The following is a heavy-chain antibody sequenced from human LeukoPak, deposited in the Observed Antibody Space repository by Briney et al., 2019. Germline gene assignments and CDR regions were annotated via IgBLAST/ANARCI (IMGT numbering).Heavy chain of an antibody. J-gene: IGHJ4*02. Sequence: PGGSLRLSCAASGFTFSTYYMTWVRQVPGKGLEGVAGIKQDGSENYYVDSVKGRFTISRDNSRNSLYLQMNNLRAEDTAVYFCVRERYCTTATCYVGVPFDYWGQGTLVTVSS. CDR2: IKQDGSEN. CDR3: VRERYCTTATCYVGVPFDY. V-gene: IGHV3-7*01. CDR1: GFTFSTYY. D-gene: IGHD2-2*01.